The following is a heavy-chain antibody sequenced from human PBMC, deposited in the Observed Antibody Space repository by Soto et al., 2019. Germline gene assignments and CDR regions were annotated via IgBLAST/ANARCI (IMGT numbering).Heavy chain of an antibody. CDR3: ARDKASGTRDYYYYGMDV. Sequence: PSETLSLTCTVSGGSISSGGYYWSWIRQHPGKGLEWIGYIYYSGSTYYNPSLKSRVTISVGTSKNQLSLNLSSVTAADTAVYYCARDKASGTRDYYYYGMDVWRQGTTVTVAS. CDR1: GGSISSGGYY. V-gene: IGHV4-31*03. CDR2: IYYSGST. D-gene: IGHD6-13*01. J-gene: IGHJ6*02.